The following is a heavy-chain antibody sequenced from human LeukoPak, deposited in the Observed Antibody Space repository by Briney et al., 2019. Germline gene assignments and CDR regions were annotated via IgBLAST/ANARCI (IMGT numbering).Heavy chain of an antibody. V-gene: IGHV4-39*01. CDR2: IYYSGST. J-gene: IGHJ4*02. Sequence: SETLSPTCTVSGGSISSSSYYWGWIRQPPGKGLEWIGSIYYSGSTYYNPSLKSRVTTSVDTSKNQFSLKLSSVTAADTAVYYCARRSSYYDSSGYYPFDYWGQGTLVTVSS. CDR1: GGSISSSSYY. D-gene: IGHD3-22*01. CDR3: ARRSSYYDSSGYYPFDY.